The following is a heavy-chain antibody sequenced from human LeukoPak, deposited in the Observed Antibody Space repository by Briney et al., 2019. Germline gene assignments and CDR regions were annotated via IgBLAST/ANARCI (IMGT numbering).Heavy chain of an antibody. CDR3: ARQRFLVTSGRGQYYFDY. CDR1: GGAISSYY. Sequence: PLETLSLTCTVSGGAISSYYWSWIRQPPGKGLEWIGYIYTSGSTNYNPSLKSRVTISVDTSKNQFSLKLSSVTAADTAVYYCARQRFLVTSGRGQYYFDYWGQGTLVTVSS. J-gene: IGHJ4*02. D-gene: IGHD4-17*01. CDR2: IYTSGST. V-gene: IGHV4-4*09.